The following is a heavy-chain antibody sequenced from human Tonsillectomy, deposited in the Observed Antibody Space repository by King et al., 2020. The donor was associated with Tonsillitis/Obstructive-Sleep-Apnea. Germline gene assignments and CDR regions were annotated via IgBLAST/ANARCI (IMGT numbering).Heavy chain of an antibody. CDR3: AMGGYSYGDDYFDY. CDR1: GFTFSSYS. J-gene: IGHJ4*02. D-gene: IGHD5-18*01. Sequence: VQLVESGGGLVQPGGSLRLSCAASGFTFSSYSMNWVRQAPGKGLEWVSYISSSSSTIYYADSVKGRFTISRDNAKNSLYLQMNSLRDEDTAVDYCAMGGYSYGDDYFDYWGQGTLVTVSS. CDR2: ISSSSSTI. V-gene: IGHV3-48*02.